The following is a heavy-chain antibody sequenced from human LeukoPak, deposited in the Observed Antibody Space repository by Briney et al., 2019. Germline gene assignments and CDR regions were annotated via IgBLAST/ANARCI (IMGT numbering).Heavy chain of an antibody. J-gene: IGHJ6*02. Sequence: GGSLRLSCAASGFTFSSYSMNWVRQAPGKGLEWVSSISSSSYIYYADSVKGRFTISRDNAKNSLYLQMNSLRAEDTAVYYCATYSSSHYYYYGMDVWGQGTTVTVSS. D-gene: IGHD6-13*01. V-gene: IGHV3-21*01. CDR3: ATYSSSHYYYYGMDV. CDR1: GFTFSSYS. CDR2: ISSSSYI.